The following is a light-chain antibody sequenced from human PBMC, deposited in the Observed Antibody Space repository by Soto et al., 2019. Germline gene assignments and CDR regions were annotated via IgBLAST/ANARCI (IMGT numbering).Light chain of an antibody. CDR2: AAS. Sequence: DIQSTQSPSSLSASVGDRVTITCQASQDISNYLNWYQQKPGKAPKLLIYAASSLQSGVPSRFSGSGSGTEFTLTINSLQSEDFAVYYCQRYNNWPLTFGGGTKVDIK. V-gene: IGKV1-39*01. CDR1: QDISNY. J-gene: IGKJ4*01. CDR3: QRYNNWPLT.